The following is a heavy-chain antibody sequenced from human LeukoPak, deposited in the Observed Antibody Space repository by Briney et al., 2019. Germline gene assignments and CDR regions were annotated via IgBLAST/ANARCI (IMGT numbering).Heavy chain of an antibody. D-gene: IGHD6-6*01. V-gene: IGHV4-59*01. J-gene: IGHJ3*02. CDR1: GGSISSYY. CDR2: IYYSGST. CDR3: ARGGGGSSSLAFDI. Sequence: SEALSLTCTVSGGSISSYYWSWIRQPPGKGLEWIGYIYYSGSTNYNPSLKSRVTISVDTSKNQFSLKLSSVTAADTAVYYCARGGGGSSSLAFDIWGQGTMVTVSS.